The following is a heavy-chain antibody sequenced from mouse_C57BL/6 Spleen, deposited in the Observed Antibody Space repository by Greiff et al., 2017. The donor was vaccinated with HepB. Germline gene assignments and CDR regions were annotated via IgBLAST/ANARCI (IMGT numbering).Heavy chain of an antibody. D-gene: IGHD2-3*01. Sequence: VQLQESGAELVRPGASVKLSCKASGYTFTDYYINWVKQRPGQGLEWIARIYPGSGNTYYNEKFKGKATLTAEKSSSTASMQLSSLTSEDSAVYFCARDGYYYFDVWGTGTTVTVSS. V-gene: IGHV1-76*01. CDR2: IYPGSGNT. CDR1: GYTFTDYY. J-gene: IGHJ1*03. CDR3: ARDGYYYFDV.